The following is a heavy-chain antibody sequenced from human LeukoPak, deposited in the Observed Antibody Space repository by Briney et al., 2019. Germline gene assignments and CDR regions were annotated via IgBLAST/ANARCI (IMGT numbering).Heavy chain of an antibody. V-gene: IGHV3-33*08. CDR2: IWYDGSNK. D-gene: IGHD3-22*01. J-gene: IGHJ4*02. CDR3: ARGYYDSSGAYYFDY. CDR1: GFTFSSYA. Sequence: PGGSLRLSCAASGFTFSSYAMSWVRQAPGKGLEWVAVIWYDGSNKYYADSVKGRFTISRDNSKNTLYLQMNSLRAEDTAVHYCARGYYDSSGAYYFDYWGQGTLVTVSS.